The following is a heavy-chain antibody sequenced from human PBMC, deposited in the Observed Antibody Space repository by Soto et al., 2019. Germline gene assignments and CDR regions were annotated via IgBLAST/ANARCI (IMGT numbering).Heavy chain of an antibody. J-gene: IGHJ6*02. CDR3: ATTATLYYGMDV. V-gene: IGHV5-51*01. D-gene: IGHD1-1*01. Sequence: VESLTISCKGSGYSFTSSWICWVRQMPGKGLEWMGIIYPGDSDTRYSPSFQGQVTISADKSISTAYLQWSSLKASDTAMYYCATTATLYYGMDVWGQGTMVTVSS. CDR1: GYSFTSSW. CDR2: IYPGDSDT.